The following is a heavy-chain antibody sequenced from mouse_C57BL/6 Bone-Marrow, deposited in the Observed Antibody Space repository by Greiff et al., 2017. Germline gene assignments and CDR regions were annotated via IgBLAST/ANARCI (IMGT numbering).Heavy chain of an antibody. Sequence: VPLQQSGAELMKPGASVKLSCKATGYTFTGYWIEWVKQRPGHGLEWIGEILPGSGSTNYNEKFKGKATFTADPSSNTAYMQLSSLTTEDAAIYYCATYDGYYGFAYWGQGTLVTVSA. V-gene: IGHV1-9*01. CDR2: ILPGSGST. CDR3: ATYDGYYGFAY. J-gene: IGHJ3*01. CDR1: GYTFTGYW. D-gene: IGHD2-3*01.